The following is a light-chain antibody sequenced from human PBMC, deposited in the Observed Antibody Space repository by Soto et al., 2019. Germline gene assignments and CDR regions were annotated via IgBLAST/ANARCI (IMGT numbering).Light chain of an antibody. V-gene: IGLV2-14*02. CDR2: DVS. CDR1: SSDVGSYNL. Sequence: QSVLTQPASVSGSPGQSITISCTGTSSDVGSYNLVSWYQQHPGKAPKLIIYDVSSRPSGVSNRFSGSKSGNTASLTISGLQAGDEADYYCSSHTSSSTPYVFGTGTKVTVL. CDR3: SSHTSSSTPYV. J-gene: IGLJ1*01.